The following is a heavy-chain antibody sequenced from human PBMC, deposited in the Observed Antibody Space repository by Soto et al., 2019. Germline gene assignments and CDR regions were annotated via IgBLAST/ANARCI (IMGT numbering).Heavy chain of an antibody. CDR1: VDNVSSNSGS. V-gene: IGHV6-1*01. J-gene: IGHJ4*02. Sequence: LTYESCVDNVSSNSGSWNWIKQSPSRGLEWLGRTYYRSKWNNDYAGSVKSRISINPDTSTNQFSLQLSSVTPEDTAVYYCARGTGASRNIYYFDYWGQGTVVTVSS. D-gene: IGHD2-8*02. CDR3: ARGTGASRNIYYFDY. CDR2: TYYRSKWNN.